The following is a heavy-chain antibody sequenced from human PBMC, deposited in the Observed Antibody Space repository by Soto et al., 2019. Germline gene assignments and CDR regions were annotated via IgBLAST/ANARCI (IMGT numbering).Heavy chain of an antibody. CDR2: INLNGGST. J-gene: IGHJ6*03. CDR3: ARGEYCNGGSCYSNYYYYYMDV. Sequence: VQLVESGGGVVRPGGSLRLSCAASGFTFDDYGMSWVRQAPGKGLEWVSGINLNGGSTGYADSVKGRFTISRDNAKNSLYLQMNSLRAEDTALYHCARGEYCNGGSCYSNYYYYYMDVWGKGTTVTVSS. D-gene: IGHD2-15*01. CDR1: GFTFDDYG. V-gene: IGHV3-20*01.